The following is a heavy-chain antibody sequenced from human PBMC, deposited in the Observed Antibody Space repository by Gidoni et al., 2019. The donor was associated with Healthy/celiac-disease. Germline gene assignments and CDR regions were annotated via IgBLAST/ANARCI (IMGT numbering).Heavy chain of an antibody. CDR3: ARVGSSWYYYFDY. D-gene: IGHD6-13*01. Sequence: VQLQESGPGLGKPSETLSLTCTVSGRSIRSYYWSWIRQPPGKGLEWIGYIYYSGSTNYNPSLKSRVTISVDTSTNHFSLMLSSVTAADTAVYYCARVGSSWYYYFDYWGQGTLVTVSS. J-gene: IGHJ4*02. CDR1: GRSIRSYY. V-gene: IGHV4-59*01. CDR2: IYYSGST.